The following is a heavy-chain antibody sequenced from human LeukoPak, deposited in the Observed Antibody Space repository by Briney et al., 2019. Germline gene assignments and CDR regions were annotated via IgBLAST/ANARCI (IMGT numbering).Heavy chain of an antibody. J-gene: IGHJ4*02. V-gene: IGHV3-30*02. CDR2: IMYDGSSK. CDR3: AKGFRLNDFSFES. Sequence: GGSLRLSCAASGFTLKAYAMHWVRQAPGKGLVWVAFIMYDGSSKSIGDSVKGRFSISRDNPSNTLYLEMNSLRVEDTAVYYCAKGFRLNDFSFESWGQGTLVTVSS. D-gene: IGHD2-21*02. CDR1: GFTLKAYA.